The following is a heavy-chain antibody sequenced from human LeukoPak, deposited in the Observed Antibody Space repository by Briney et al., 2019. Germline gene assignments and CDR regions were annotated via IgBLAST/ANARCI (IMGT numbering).Heavy chain of an antibody. J-gene: IGHJ6*03. CDR2: IIPMFGTT. Sequence: VASVKVSCKASGGTFRNYAISWVRQAPGQGLEWMGRIIPMFGTTNYAQKFQGRVTITTDESTSTAYMEVSSLRIEDTAVYYCASVTVTTWAPDGHMDVWGKGTTVTVSS. D-gene: IGHD4-11*01. V-gene: IGHV1-69*05. CDR3: ASVTVTTWAPDGHMDV. CDR1: GGTFRNYA.